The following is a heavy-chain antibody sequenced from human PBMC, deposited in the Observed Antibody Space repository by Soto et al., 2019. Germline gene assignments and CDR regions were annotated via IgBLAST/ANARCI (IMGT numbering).Heavy chain of an antibody. CDR2: IIPILGTA. Sequence: SVKVSCKASGGTFSSYTISWVRQAPGQGLEWMGRIIPILGTANYAQKFQGRVTITADKSTSTAYMELSSLRSEDTAVYYCARAIGYCSGGSCYRIDIWGQGTMVTVS. V-gene: IGHV1-69*08. J-gene: IGHJ3*02. D-gene: IGHD2-15*01. CDR3: ARAIGYCSGGSCYRIDI. CDR1: GGTFSSYT.